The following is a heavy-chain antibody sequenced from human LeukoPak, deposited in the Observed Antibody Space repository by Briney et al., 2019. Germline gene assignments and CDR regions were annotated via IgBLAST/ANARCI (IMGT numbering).Heavy chain of an antibody. CDR2: INHSGST. J-gene: IGHJ4*02. CDR1: GGSFSGYY. V-gene: IGHV4-34*01. CDR3: ARGNWYFDY. Sequence: SGTLSLTCAVYGGSFSGYYWSWIRQPPGKGLEWIGEINHSGSTNYNPSLKSRVTISVDTSKNQFSLKLSSVTAADTAVYYCARGNWYFDYWGQGTLVTVSS.